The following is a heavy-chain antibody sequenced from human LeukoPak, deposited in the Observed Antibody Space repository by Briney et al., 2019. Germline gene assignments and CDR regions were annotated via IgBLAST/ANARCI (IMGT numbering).Heavy chain of an antibody. CDR2: IRHDGSNT. Sequence: PGGSLRLSCAVSGFTLSNYGMHWVRQAPGKGLEWVAFIRHDGSNTNYADSVKGRFTISRDNAKNSLYLQMNSLRAEDTAVYYCAREWGYSSSQNLDYWGQGTLVTVSS. CDR1: GFTLSNYG. J-gene: IGHJ4*02. CDR3: AREWGYSSSQNLDY. V-gene: IGHV3-30*02. D-gene: IGHD6-6*01.